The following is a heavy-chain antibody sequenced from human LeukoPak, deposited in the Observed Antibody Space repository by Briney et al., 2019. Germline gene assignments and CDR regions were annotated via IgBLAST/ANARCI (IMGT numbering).Heavy chain of an antibody. J-gene: IGHJ4*02. CDR3: ATKQWLAPPPDS. CDR1: GFTFSKYW. V-gene: IGHV3-74*01. CDR2: INTDGTVT. Sequence: PAGSLRLSCAASGFTFSKYWMLWVRQAPGKVLESVSRINTDGTVTTYADSVKGRFTVSRDNADNTMFLQMNSVRDEDTAVYYCATKQWLAPPPDSWGQGTPVTVSS. D-gene: IGHD6-19*01.